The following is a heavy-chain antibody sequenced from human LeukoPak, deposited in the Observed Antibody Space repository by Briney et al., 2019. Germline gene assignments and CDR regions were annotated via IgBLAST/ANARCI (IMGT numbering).Heavy chain of an antibody. CDR2: ISGSGGST. D-gene: IGHD6-19*01. V-gene: IGHV3-23*01. CDR1: GFTFSSSS. J-gene: IGHJ4*02. Sequence: GGSLRLSRAASGFTFSSSSMSWVRQAPGKGLEWVSVISGSGGSTDYADSVKGRFTISRDNSKNTLYLQMNSLRAEDTAVYYCAKGSGWYVWGQGTLVTVSS. CDR3: AKGSGWYV.